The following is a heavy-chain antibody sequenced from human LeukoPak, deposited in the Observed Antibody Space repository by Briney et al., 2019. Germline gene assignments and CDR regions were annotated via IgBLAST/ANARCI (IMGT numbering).Heavy chain of an antibody. J-gene: IGHJ4*02. V-gene: IGHV3-33*01. CDR3: ARDGPYRYYFDY. Sequence: GGSLRLSCAASGFTFSSFGKHRVRQAPGKGLEWVAFMWFPGGNNSYSDAVKGRFTISRDNSKNTVYLEMNNLGADDTAVYSRARDGPYRYYFDYWGQGTLVTVSS. CDR2: MWFPGGNN. CDR1: GFTFSSFG.